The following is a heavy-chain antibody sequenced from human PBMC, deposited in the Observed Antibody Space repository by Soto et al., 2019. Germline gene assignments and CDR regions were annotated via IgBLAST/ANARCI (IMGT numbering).Heavy chain of an antibody. Sequence: PRGSLRLSCEASGFTFSGFDMHWVRQPTGKGLEWVSSIGTAGDTYYAVSVKGRLTISRDNAKNSLSLQMNSLRAGDMTVYFCSKSQEIGTHFFDSWGQGTQVTVSS. CDR1: GFTFSGFD. V-gene: IGHV3-13*01. CDR3: SKSQEIGTHFFDS. D-gene: IGHD6-13*01. CDR2: IGTAGDT. J-gene: IGHJ4*02.